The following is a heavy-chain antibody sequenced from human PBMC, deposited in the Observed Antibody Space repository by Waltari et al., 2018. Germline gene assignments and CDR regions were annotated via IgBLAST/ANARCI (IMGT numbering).Heavy chain of an antibody. CDR1: GFSFSNYA. J-gene: IGHJ4*02. V-gene: IGHV3-23*04. Sequence: EVQLVESGGGSVQSGGSLRLSCEGSGFSFSNYAMSWVRQAPGKGLEWVSSITGGGDNTYDADSVRGRFTISRDNSKNTLSLQMNSLRAEDTATYYCAKVPYYDFWTGYFFFDLWGQGILVSVSS. CDR2: ITGGGDNT. CDR3: AKVPYYDFWTGYFFFDL. D-gene: IGHD3-3*01.